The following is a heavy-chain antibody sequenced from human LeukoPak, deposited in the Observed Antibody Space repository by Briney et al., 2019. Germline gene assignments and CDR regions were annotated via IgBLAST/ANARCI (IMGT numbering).Heavy chain of an antibody. CDR2: ISYDGSNK. CDR3: AKDPRGAAAGSFDY. V-gene: IGHV3-30*18. CDR1: GFTFSSYG. J-gene: IGHJ4*02. Sequence: GGSLRLSCAASGFTFSSYGMHWVCQAPGKGLEWVAVISYDGSNKYYADSVKGRFTISRDNSKNTLYLQMNSLRAEDTAVYYCAKDPRGAAAGSFDYWGQGTLVTVSS. D-gene: IGHD6-13*01.